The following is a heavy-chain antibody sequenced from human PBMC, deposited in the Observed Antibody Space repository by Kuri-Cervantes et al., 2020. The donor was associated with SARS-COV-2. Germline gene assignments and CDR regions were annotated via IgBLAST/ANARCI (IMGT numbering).Heavy chain of an antibody. V-gene: IGHV4-39*01. CDR3: ARQRGGFLEWLLYHDY. Sequence: SETLSLTCTVSGGSISSSSYYWGWIRQPPGKGLEWIGYIYYSGSTYYNPSLKSRVTISVDTSKNQFSLKLSSVTAADTAVYYCARQRGGFLEWLLYHDYWAQGTLVTVSS. CDR1: GGSISSSSYY. CDR2: IYYSGST. J-gene: IGHJ4*02. D-gene: IGHD3-3*01.